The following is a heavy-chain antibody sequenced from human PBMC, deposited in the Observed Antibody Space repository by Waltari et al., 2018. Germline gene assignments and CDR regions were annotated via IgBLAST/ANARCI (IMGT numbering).Heavy chain of an antibody. V-gene: IGHV1-2*04. J-gene: IGHJ6*02. CDR3: ARFLRFLGKDYGMDV. Sequence: QVQLVQSGAEVKKPGASVKVSCKASGYTFTGYYMLWVRQAPGQGLEWKGWINPNSGGTNYAQKFQGWVTMTRDTSISTAYMELSRLRSDDTAVYYCARFLRFLGKDYGMDVWGQGTTVTVSS. CDR1: GYTFTGYY. D-gene: IGHD3-3*01. CDR2: INPNSGGT.